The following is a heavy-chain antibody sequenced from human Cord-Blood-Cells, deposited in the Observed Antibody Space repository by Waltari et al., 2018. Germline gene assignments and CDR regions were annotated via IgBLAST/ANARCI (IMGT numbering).Heavy chain of an antibody. CDR1: GGSFSGYY. D-gene: IGHD3-9*01. CDR3: ASFDWSDY. V-gene: IGHV4-34*01. Sequence: QVQLQQWGAGLLKPSETLSLTCAVYGGSFSGYYWSWIRQPPGKGLEWIGEINHSGSTNYNPSLKSRVTISVDTSKNQFSLKLSSVTAADTAVYYCASFDWSDYWGQGTLVTVSS. J-gene: IGHJ4*02. CDR2: INHSGST.